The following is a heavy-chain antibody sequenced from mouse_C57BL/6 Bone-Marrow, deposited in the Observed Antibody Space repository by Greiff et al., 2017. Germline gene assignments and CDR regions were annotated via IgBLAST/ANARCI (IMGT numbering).Heavy chain of an antibody. V-gene: IGHV1-81*01. Sequence: VQLQQSGAELARPGASVKLSCKASGYTFTSYGISWVKQRTGQGLEWIGEIYPRSGNTYYNEKFKGKATLTADKSSSTAYMELRSLTSEDSAVYFCAIRQLRLRKNAMDYWGQGTSVTVSS. D-gene: IGHD3-2*02. CDR2: IYPRSGNT. J-gene: IGHJ4*01. CDR3: AIRQLRLRKNAMDY. CDR1: GYTFTSYG.